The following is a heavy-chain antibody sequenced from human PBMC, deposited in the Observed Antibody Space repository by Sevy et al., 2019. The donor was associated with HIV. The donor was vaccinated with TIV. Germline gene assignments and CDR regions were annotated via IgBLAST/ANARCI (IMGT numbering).Heavy chain of an antibody. V-gene: IGHV4-59*01. CDR2: IYYSGST. CDR1: GGSISSYY. J-gene: IGHJ5*02. Sequence: SETLSLTCTLSGGSISSYYWSWIRQPPGKGLEWIGYIYYSGSTNYNPSLKSRVTISVDTSKNQFSLKLSSVTAADTAVYYCARGLEQQMNNWFDPWGQGTLVTVSS. D-gene: IGHD6-13*01. CDR3: ARGLEQQMNNWFDP.